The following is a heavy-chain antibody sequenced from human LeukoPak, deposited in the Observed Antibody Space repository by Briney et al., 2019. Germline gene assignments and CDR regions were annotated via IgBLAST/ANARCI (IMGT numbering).Heavy chain of an antibody. CDR3: ARESGSGSYRY. CDR1: GGSISSYY. J-gene: IGHJ4*02. D-gene: IGHD3-10*01. V-gene: IGHV4-59*01. Sequence: PSETLSLTCTVSGGSISSYYWSWIRQPPGKGLEWIGYIYYSGSTNYNPSLKSRVTISVDTSKNQFSLKLSSVTAADTAVYYCARESGSGSYRYWGRGTLVTVSS. CDR2: IYYSGST.